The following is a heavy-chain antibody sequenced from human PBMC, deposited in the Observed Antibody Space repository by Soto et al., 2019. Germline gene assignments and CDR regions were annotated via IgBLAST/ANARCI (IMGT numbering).Heavy chain of an antibody. CDR2: SCPDRNYR. D-gene: IGHD2-8*01. CDR1: GIPLNDFS. CDR3: VRGGVGCQFDL. Sequence: RPSCEAAGIPLNDFSIAWVRQAPGKRLEWLSYSCPDRNYREYAEAMKGRHITSRDNAKNSLYLHMNSLRDEGTAIYYCVRGGVGCQFDLWGQGTAVTVSS. V-gene: IGHV3-11*06. J-gene: IGHJ5*02.